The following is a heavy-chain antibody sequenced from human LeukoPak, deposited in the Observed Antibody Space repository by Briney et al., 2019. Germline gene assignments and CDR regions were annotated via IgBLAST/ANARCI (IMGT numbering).Heavy chain of an antibody. CDR3: ARDWYDC. CDR2: IGVNNVFTGRFP. CDR1: GFTFSNYA. J-gene: IGHJ5*01. Sequence: GGSLRLSCAASGFTFSNYAMIWVRQAPGKGLGWVTVIGVNNVFTGRFPYYAESVKGRFTISIDNSQGTVDLQMNNLRVEDTAVYYCARDWYDCWGQGTQVTVSS. V-gene: IGHV3-23*01.